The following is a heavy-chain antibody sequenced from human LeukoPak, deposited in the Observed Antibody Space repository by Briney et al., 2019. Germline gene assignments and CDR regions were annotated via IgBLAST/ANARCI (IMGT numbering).Heavy chain of an antibody. CDR3: ARDRDIGTYYYYYGMDV. D-gene: IGHD2-15*01. V-gene: IGHV4-59*01. Sequence: SETLSLTCTVSGGSISSFDWSWIRQPPGKGLEWIGYIYYSGSTNYNPSLKRRLTISVDTSKNKFSLKLSSVTAADTAVYYCARDRDIGTYYYYYGMDVWGQGTTVTVSS. J-gene: IGHJ6*02. CDR2: IYYSGST. CDR1: GGSISSFD.